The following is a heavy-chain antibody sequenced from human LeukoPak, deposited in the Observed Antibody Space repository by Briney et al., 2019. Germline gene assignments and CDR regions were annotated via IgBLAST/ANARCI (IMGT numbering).Heavy chain of an antibody. Sequence: GGSLRLSCAASGLTFSNYWMHWVRQAPGKGLVWVSRINSDGSSTSYADSVKGRFTISRDNAKNTLYLQMNSLRAEDSAVYYCARDAFGVDKSPFWGQGTLVAVSS. D-gene: IGHD3-3*01. CDR3: ARDAFGVDKSPF. CDR2: INSDGSST. CDR1: GLTFSNYW. V-gene: IGHV3-74*01. J-gene: IGHJ4*02.